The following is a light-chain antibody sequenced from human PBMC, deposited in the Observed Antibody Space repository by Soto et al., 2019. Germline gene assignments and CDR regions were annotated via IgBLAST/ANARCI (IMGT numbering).Light chain of an antibody. Sequence: QSALTQPPSASGSPGQSVTISCTGSSSDVGGYNYVSWYQQHPGKAPKLLIYDVSKRPSGVPDRFSGSKSGNTASLTVSGLQAEDEAAYYCSSYAGSNIVVFGGGTKLTVL. CDR2: DVS. CDR3: SSYAGSNIVV. V-gene: IGLV2-8*01. CDR1: SSDVGGYNY. J-gene: IGLJ2*01.